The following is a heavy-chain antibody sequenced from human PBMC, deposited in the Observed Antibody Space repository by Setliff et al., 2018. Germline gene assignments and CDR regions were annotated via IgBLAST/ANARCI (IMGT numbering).Heavy chain of an antibody. D-gene: IGHD1-26*01. J-gene: IGHJ4*02. CDR2: IYPGDSHT. Sequence: GQSLKISCKGSGYSFSNFWIGWVRQMPGKGLEWMGIIYPGDSHTRYSPYFQGQVTMSADKSSNTAYLQWSNLKASDTAIYYCARSRVGATYSVYFDYWGQGALVTVSS. CDR1: GYSFSNFW. V-gene: IGHV5-51*01. CDR3: ARSRVGATYSVYFDY.